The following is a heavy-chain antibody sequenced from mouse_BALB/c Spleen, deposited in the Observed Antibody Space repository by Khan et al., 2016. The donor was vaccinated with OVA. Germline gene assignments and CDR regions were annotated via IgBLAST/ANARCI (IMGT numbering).Heavy chain of an antibody. D-gene: IGHD1-1*01. J-gene: IGHJ4*01. CDR2: ISTYYGDA. CDR3: ASSFITTASLYAIDY. Sequence: QLQQSGAELVRPGVSVKISCKGSGYTFTDYTIHWVKQSHAKSLEWIGVISTYYGDAKCNQKFKDKATMTVDKSSNTAYMELARLTSDDSAIYYCASSFITTASLYAIDYWCQGTSVPVSS. CDR1: GYTFTDYT. V-gene: IGHV1S137*01.